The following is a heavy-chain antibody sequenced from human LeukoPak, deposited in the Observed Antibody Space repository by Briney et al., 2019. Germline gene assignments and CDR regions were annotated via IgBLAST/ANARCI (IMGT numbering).Heavy chain of an antibody. CDR2: ISYDGSNK. J-gene: IGHJ3*02. D-gene: IGHD2-2*01. V-gene: IGHV3-30*03. Sequence: GGSLRLSCAASGFTFSSYGMHWVRQAPGKGLEWVAVISYDGSNKYYADSVKGRFTISRDNSKNTLYLQMNSLRAEDTAVYYCARNQPTRRSPYDAFDIWGQGTMVTVSS. CDR1: GFTFSSYG. CDR3: ARNQPTRRSPYDAFDI.